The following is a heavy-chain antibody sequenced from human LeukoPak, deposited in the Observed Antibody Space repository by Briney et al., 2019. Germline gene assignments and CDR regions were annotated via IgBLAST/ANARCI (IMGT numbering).Heavy chain of an antibody. CDR1: GYTFTSYG. J-gene: IGHJ5*02. D-gene: IGHD3-22*01. CDR3: ARAVPGYYDSSGYYWNWFDP. V-gene: IGHV1-69*05. CDR2: IIPIFGTA. Sequence: GASVKVSCKASGYTFTSYGISWVRQAPGQGLEWMGGIIPIFGTANYAQKFQGRVTITTDESTSTAYMELSSLRSEDTAVYYCARAVPGYYDSSGYYWNWFDPWGQGTLVTVSS.